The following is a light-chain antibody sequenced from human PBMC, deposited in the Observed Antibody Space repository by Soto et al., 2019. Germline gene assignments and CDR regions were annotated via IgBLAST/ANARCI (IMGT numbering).Light chain of an antibody. CDR1: QSISHF. V-gene: IGKV1-5*01. Sequence: DIQMTQSPSTLSAFVGHRVTLTCRASQSISHFLAWYRQKPGKVPKLLIYDAYNLGSGVTSRFSGSGSGTDFTLTISGLQPDDFTTYYCQQYTSYSRAVGQGTQVEI. CDR3: QQYTSYSRA. J-gene: IGKJ1*01. CDR2: DAY.